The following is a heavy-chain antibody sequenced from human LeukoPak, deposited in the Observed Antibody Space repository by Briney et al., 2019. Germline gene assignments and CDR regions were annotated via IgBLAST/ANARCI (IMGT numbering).Heavy chain of an antibody. CDR2: INPSGGST. Sequence: ASVKVSCKASGYTFTSYYMHWVRQAPGQGLEWMGIINPSGGSTSYAQKFQGRVTMTRDTSTSTVYMELSSLRSEDTAVYYCATPVDPNSSGWSFDYWGQGTLVTVSS. CDR3: ATPVDPNSSGWSFDY. V-gene: IGHV1-46*01. CDR1: GYTFTSYY. D-gene: IGHD6-19*01. J-gene: IGHJ4*02.